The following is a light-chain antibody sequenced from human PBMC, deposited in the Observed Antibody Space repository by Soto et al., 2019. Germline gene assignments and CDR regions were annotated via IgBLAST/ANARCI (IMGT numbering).Light chain of an antibody. CDR1: QSIRNY. J-gene: IGKJ1*01. Sequence: DIQMTQSPSSLSASVGNRVTISCRASQSIRNYVSWYQQKPGTAPKLLIRAASTLQSGVPSRFSGSGSGTYFTLTISSLQIEDFATYFCQQTDSTPQTLGQGTNVEI. CDR3: QQTDSTPQT. CDR2: AAS. V-gene: IGKV1-39*01.